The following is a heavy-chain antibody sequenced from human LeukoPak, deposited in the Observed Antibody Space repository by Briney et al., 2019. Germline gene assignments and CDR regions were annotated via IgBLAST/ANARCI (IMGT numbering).Heavy chain of an antibody. Sequence: PSETLSLTCTVSGGSISSYYWGWIRQPPGKGLEWIGSIYYSGSTYYNPSLKSRVTISVDTSKNQFSLKLSSVTAADTAVYYCARDPSSSWYYFDYWGQGTLVTVSS. CDR2: IYYSGST. CDR1: GGSISSYY. J-gene: IGHJ4*02. D-gene: IGHD6-13*01. V-gene: IGHV4-39*07. CDR3: ARDPSSSWYYFDY.